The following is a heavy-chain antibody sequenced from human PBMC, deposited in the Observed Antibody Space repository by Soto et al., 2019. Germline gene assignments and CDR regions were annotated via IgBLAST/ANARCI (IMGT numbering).Heavy chain of an antibody. CDR3: TPGGVPAAAKGYYYYAMDV. V-gene: IGHV3-53*01. CDR2: IYPGDTT. Sequence: PGGSLRLSCAASGFTVSSNYMSWVRQAPGKGLEWVSVIYPGDTTFYADSVKGRFTISRDNSKNTLYLQMNSLRAEDTAVYYCTPGGVPAAAKGYYYYAMDVWGQGTTVTVSS. CDR1: GFTVSSNY. J-gene: IGHJ6*02. D-gene: IGHD2-2*01.